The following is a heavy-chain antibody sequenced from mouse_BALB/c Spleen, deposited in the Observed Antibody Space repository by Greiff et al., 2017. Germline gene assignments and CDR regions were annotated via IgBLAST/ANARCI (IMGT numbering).Heavy chain of an antibody. CDR1: GFNIKDYY. CDR2: IDPENGDT. J-gene: IGHJ3*01. Sequence: DVQLVESGAELVRSGASVKLSCTASGFNIKDYYMHWVKQRPEQGLEWIGWIDPENGDTEYAPKFQGKATMTADTSSNTAYLQLSSLTSEDTAVYYWNGDLSWFAYWGQGTLVTVSA. CDR3: NGDLSWFAY. V-gene: IGHV14-4*02.